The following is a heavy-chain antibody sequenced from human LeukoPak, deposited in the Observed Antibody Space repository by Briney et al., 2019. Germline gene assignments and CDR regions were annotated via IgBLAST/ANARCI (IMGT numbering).Heavy chain of an antibody. CDR3: AKSGRAYGSGSYYNDY. CDR1: GFTFSSYA. Sequence: PGGSLRLSCAASGFTFSSYAMTWVRQAPDRGLEWVSSISGSGDGTNYADSVKGRFTISRDNSKNTLYLQMNSLRAEDTAVYYCAKSGRAYGSGSYYNDYWGQGTLVTVSS. J-gene: IGHJ4*02. CDR2: ISGSGDGT. D-gene: IGHD3-10*01. V-gene: IGHV3-23*01.